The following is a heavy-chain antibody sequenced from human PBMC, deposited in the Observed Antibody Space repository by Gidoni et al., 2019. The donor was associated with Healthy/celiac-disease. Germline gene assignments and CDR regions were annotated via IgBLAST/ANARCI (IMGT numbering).Heavy chain of an antibody. CDR3: ASGGDTAMVTGYYYYGMDV. CDR1: GFTFSDYY. D-gene: IGHD5-18*01. J-gene: IGHJ6*02. CDR2: ISSSSSYT. Sequence: QVQLVESGGGLVKPGGSLRLSGAASGFTFSDYYISWIRQAPGKGLEWVSYISSSSSYTNYADSVKGRFTISRDNAKNSLYLQMNSLRAEDTAVYYCASGGDTAMVTGYYYYGMDVWGQGTTVTVSS. V-gene: IGHV3-11*06.